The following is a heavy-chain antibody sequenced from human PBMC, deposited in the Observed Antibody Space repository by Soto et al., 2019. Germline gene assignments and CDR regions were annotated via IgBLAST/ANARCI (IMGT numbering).Heavy chain of an antibody. CDR2: IDPSDSYT. CDR1: GYSFTSYW. D-gene: IGHD6-6*01. V-gene: IGHV5-10-1*01. CDR3: ARRVIAARPSYYYYGTDV. J-gene: IGHJ6*02. Sequence: GESLKISCKGSGYSFTSYWISWVRQMPGKGLEWMGRIDPSDSYTNYSPSFQGHVTISADKSISTAYLQWSSLKASDTAMYYCARRVIAARPSYYYYGTDVWGQGTTVTVSS.